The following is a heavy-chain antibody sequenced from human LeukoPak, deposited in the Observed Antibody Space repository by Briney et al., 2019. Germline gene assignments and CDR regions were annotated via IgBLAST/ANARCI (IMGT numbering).Heavy chain of an antibody. CDR1: GYTFTDYY. CDR2: INPNSGGT. J-gene: IGHJ5*02. V-gene: IGHV1-2*02. Sequence: ASVKVSCKASGYTFTDYYIHWVRQAPGQGLEWMGWINPNSGGTNYAQKFQGRVTMTRDTSFSTAYMELSRLRSDDTAVYYCARDSHDWNYSGFDPWGQGTLVTVSS. CDR3: ARDSHDWNYSGFDP. D-gene: IGHD1-7*01.